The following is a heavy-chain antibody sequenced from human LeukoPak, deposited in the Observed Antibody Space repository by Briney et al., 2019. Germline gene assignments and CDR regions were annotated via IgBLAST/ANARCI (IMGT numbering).Heavy chain of an antibody. CDR2: IIPIFGTA. CDR1: GGTLSSYA. J-gene: IGHJ6*03. D-gene: IGHD6-6*01. CDR3: ARSGNIAARPSYYYYYMDV. V-gene: IGHV1-69*05. Sequence: SVKVSCKASGGTLSSYAISWVRQAPGQGLEWMGGIIPIFGTANYAQKFQGRVTITTDESTSTAYMELSSPRSEDTAVYYCARSGNIAARPSYYYYYMDVWGKGTTVTVSS.